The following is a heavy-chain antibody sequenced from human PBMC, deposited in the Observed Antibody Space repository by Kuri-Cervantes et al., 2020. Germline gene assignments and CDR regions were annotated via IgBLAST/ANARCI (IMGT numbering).Heavy chain of an antibody. CDR1: GFTFSSYG. CDR2: ISSGGRIQ. J-gene: IGHJ4*02. V-gene: IGHV3-30*18. Sequence: GESLKISCAASGFTFSSYGMQWVRQAPGKGLEWVAVISSGGRIQHYADSVKGRFTISRDNSKNTLYLQMNSLRAEDTAVYYCAKGDTAMAFLVDYWGQGTLVTVSS. CDR3: AKGDTAMAFLVDY. D-gene: IGHD5-18*01.